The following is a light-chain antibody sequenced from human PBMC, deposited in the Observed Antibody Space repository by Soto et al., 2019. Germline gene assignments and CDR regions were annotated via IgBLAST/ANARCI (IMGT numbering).Light chain of an antibody. V-gene: IGKV1-9*01. CDR3: QQVETYPWT. Sequence: IQLTQSPSSLPASVGDRVTITCRASQAVSNYLAWYQQKPGMSPKLLIYGASTLQSGVPPRFSGSGSGTDFTLTINALQPEDSATYFSQQVETYPWTLGQGTKVDIK. CDR2: GAS. CDR1: QAVSNY. J-gene: IGKJ1*01.